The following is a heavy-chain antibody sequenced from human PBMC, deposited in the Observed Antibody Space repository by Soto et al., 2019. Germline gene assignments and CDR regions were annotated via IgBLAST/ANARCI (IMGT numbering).Heavy chain of an antibody. CDR1: GFTFSDYG. D-gene: IGHD1-20*01. V-gene: IGHV3-33*01. CDR3: ARDNSVGAPDY. Sequence: QVQLMESGRGVVQPGRPLRLSCTASGFTFSDYGMHWVRQAPGKGLEWVSVIGGSTEHYVGSVKGRFTSSRDNSKNTLYLQMNSLRVEDTAVYYRARDNSVGAPDYWGQGTLGTVFS. CDR2: IGGSTE. J-gene: IGHJ4*02.